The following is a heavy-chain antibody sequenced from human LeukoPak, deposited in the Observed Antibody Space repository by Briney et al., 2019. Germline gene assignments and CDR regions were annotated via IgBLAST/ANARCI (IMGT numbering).Heavy chain of an antibody. CDR3: ATPQRDTVRYFDL. J-gene: IGHJ2*01. Sequence: SETLSLTCAVNGASFRTYYWSWLRQPPGKGLEWIGEITHSGSTNYSPSLKSRVTISVDTSKNQFSLRLTSVTAADTAVYYCATPQRDTVRYFDLWGRGTPVTVSS. CDR1: GASFRTYY. V-gene: IGHV4-34*01. D-gene: IGHD4-17*01. CDR2: ITHSGST.